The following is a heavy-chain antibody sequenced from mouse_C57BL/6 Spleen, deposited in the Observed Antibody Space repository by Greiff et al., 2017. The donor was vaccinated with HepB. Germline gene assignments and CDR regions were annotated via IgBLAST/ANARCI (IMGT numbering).Heavy chain of an antibody. CDR3: ARGGLPYAMDY. V-gene: IGHV5-4*03. J-gene: IGHJ4*01. Sequence: EVKLVESGGGLVKPGGSLKLSCAASGFTFSSYAMSWVRQTPEKRLEWVATISDGGSYTYYPDNVKGRFTISRDNAKNNLYLQMSHLKSEDTAMYYCARGGLPYAMDYWGQGTSVTVSS. D-gene: IGHD5-5*01. CDR2: ISDGGSYT. CDR1: GFTFSSYA.